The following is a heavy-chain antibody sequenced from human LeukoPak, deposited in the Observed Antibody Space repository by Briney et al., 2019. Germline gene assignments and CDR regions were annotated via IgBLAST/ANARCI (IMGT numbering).Heavy chain of an antibody. CDR3: ARHANYGSGSYEDSEYFQH. D-gene: IGHD3-10*01. Sequence: GGSLRLSCAASVFTFSSYWMSWVRQAPGKGLEWVANIKQDGSEKYYVDSVKGRFTISRDNAKNSLYLQMNSLRAEDTAVYYCARHANYGSGSYEDSEYFQHWGQGTLVTVSS. CDR1: VFTFSSYW. V-gene: IGHV3-7*01. CDR2: IKQDGSEK. J-gene: IGHJ1*01.